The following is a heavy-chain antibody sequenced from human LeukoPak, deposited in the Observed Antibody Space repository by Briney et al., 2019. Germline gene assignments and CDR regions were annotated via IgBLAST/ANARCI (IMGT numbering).Heavy chain of an antibody. J-gene: IGHJ4*02. CDR1: GFTFDDYA. CDR3: AKDMDVVGATRGYFDY. Sequence: PGGSLRLSCAASGFTFDDYAMHWVRPAPGKGLAWVSLISGDGGSTYYADSVKGRFTISRDNSKNSLYLQMNSLRTEDTALYYCAKDMDVVGATRGYFDYWGQGTLVTVSS. V-gene: IGHV3-43*02. D-gene: IGHD1-26*01. CDR2: ISGDGGST.